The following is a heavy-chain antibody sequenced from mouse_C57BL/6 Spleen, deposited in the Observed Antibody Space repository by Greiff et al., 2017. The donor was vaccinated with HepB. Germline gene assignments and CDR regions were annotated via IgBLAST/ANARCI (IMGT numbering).Heavy chain of an antibody. J-gene: IGHJ4*01. D-gene: IGHD3-2*02. CDR3: ARVGDSSGYDYAMDY. V-gene: IGHV1-52*01. CDR1: GYTFTSYW. Sequence: QVQLQQPGAELVRPGSSVKLSCKASGYTFTSYWMHWVKQRPIQGLEWIGNIDPSDSETHYNQKFKDKATLTVDKSSSTAYMQLSSLTSEDSAVYYCARVGDSSGYDYAMDYWGQGTSVTVSS. CDR2: IDPSDSET.